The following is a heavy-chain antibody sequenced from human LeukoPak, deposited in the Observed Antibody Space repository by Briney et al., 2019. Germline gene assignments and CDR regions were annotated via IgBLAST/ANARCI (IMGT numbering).Heavy chain of an antibody. CDR3: ARAPYGVFDY. CDR2: ISSSGSTI. Sequence: PGGSLRLSCAASGFTFSSYEMNWVRQAPGKGLEWVSYISSSGSTIYYADSVKGRLTISRDNAKNSLYLQMNSLRAEDTAVYYCARAPYGVFDYWGQGTLVTVSS. CDR1: GFTFSSYE. V-gene: IGHV3-48*03. D-gene: IGHD4-17*01. J-gene: IGHJ4*02.